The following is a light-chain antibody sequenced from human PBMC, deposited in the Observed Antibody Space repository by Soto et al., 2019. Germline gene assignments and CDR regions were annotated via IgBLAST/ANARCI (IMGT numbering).Light chain of an antibody. V-gene: IGKV1-6*01. J-gene: IGKJ4*01. Sequence: AIQVTQSPSSLSASVGDRVTITCRASQDIRNDLGWFQQRPGKAPQLLIYAASYLQTGVPSRFSGSGYGTDFTLTISSLQPEDVATYYCLQEYTYPLTFGGGTRVEIK. CDR3: LQEYTYPLT. CDR1: QDIRND. CDR2: AAS.